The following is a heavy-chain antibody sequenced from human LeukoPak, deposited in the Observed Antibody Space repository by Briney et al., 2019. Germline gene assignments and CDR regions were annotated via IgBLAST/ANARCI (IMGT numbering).Heavy chain of an antibody. CDR1: GGSISSGSYY. Sequence: SETLSLTCTVSGGSISSGSYYWSWIRQPAGKGLEWIGRIYTSGSTNYNPSLKSRVTISVDTSKNQFSLKLSSVTAADTAVYYCARVDPMAALDYWGQGTLVTVSS. D-gene: IGHD6-6*01. CDR2: IYTSGST. CDR3: ARVDPMAALDY. V-gene: IGHV4-61*02. J-gene: IGHJ4*02.